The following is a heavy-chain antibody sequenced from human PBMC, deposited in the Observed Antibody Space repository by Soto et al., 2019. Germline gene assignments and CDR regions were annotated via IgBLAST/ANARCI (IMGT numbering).Heavy chain of an antibody. D-gene: IGHD3-22*01. V-gene: IGHV4-59*08. CDR1: GGSIGNYY. J-gene: IGHJ4*02. CDR3: ARLGGYYQAFDQ. Sequence: PSETLSLTCTVSGGSIGNYYWGWFRQPPGKGLEWVGYIYYTGSTTYSPSLKSRVTISLDTSKNQFSLKLNSVTAADTAVYYCARLGGYYQAFDQWGQGSLVTVSS. CDR2: IYYTGST.